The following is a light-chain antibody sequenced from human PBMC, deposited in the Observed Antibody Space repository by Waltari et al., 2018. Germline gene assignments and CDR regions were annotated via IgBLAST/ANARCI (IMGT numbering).Light chain of an antibody. J-gene: IGLJ1*01. Sequence: SYVLTQPPSVSVAPGETARITCGGNNIESKSVHWYRQRPGPSPVVVISYDNDRAAGIPERCSGSNSGNTATRTISRVEAGDEADYYCQVWDANTDPGVFGTGTEVTVL. V-gene: IGLV3-21*01. CDR1: NIESKS. CDR3: QVWDANTDPGV. CDR2: YDN.